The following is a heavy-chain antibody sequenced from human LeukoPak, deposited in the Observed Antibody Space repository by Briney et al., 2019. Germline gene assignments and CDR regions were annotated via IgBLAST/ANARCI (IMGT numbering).Heavy chain of an antibody. D-gene: IGHD3-22*01. CDR2: VDSSGNT. J-gene: IGHJ4*02. V-gene: IGHV4-4*07. CDR3: ATVFRDFYDNREGHDS. Sequence: PSETLSLTCSVSVVSMNGYYWSWLRQSAGNRLEWIGHVDSSGNTNYNPSLKSRVTISVDTPKNQFSLKLSSVTTADTAVYYCATVFRDFYDNREGHDSWGQGTLVTVSS. CDR1: VVSMNGYY.